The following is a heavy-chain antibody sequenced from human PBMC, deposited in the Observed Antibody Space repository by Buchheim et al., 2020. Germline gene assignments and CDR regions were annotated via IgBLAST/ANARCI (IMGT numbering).Heavy chain of an antibody. CDR2: INPRGGST. J-gene: IGHJ6*02. Sequence: QVQLVQSGAEVKKPGASVKVSCKTSGYTFTSFYMQWVRQAPRQGPEWVGIINPRGGSTSYAQKFQGRVTMTRDTSTSTVYMEVSSLRSEDTAVYYCARGAAVGPFTTYYYGMDVWGQGTT. V-gene: IGHV1-46*01. CDR3: ARGAAVGPFTTYYYGMDV. D-gene: IGHD6-13*01. CDR1: GYTFTSFY.